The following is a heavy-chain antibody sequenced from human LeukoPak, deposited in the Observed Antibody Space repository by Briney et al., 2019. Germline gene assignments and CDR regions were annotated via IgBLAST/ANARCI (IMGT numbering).Heavy chain of an antibody. CDR3: ARSSLGYCSGGRCNGMDV. CDR2: ITSSSTFI. D-gene: IGHD2-15*01. V-gene: IGHV3-21*01. J-gene: IGHJ6*02. Sequence: PGGSLRLSCAASGFTFSSYTMNWVRQAPGKGLEWVSSITSSSTFIYYADSVKGRFTISRDNAKNSLYLQMNSLRAEDTAVYYCARSSLGYCSGGRCNGMDVWGQGTTVTVSS. CDR1: GFTFSSYT.